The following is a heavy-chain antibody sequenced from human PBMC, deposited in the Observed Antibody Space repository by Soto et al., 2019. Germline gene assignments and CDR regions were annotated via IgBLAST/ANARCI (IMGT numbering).Heavy chain of an antibody. D-gene: IGHD4-17*01. CDR2: IYYSGST. CDR3: AGVEPDYGDYGSAFDI. J-gene: IGHJ3*02. CDR1: GVSISSGGYY. Sequence: QVQLQESGPGLLKPSQTLSLTCTVSGVSISSGGYYWSWIRQHPGKGLEWIGYIYYSGSTYYNPSLKSRVTIAVDTSKNLFSSKLSSLTAADTAVYYCAGVEPDYGDYGSAFDIWGQGTMVTVSS. V-gene: IGHV4-31*03.